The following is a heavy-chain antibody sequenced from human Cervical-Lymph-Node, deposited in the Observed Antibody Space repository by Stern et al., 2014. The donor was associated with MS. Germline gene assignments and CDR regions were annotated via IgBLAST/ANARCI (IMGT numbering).Heavy chain of an antibody. CDR1: GSTVNSNY. Sequence: EVQLVESGGTLVQPGGSLRLSCEASGSTVNSNYMTWVRQAPGKGLEWVSIFYSGISTYYAESVKGRFSFSIDNSKNTLYLQMNNLRVEDTAMYYCTREMAARRLDPWGQGTLVIVSA. CDR2: FYSGIST. J-gene: IGHJ5*02. D-gene: IGHD5-24*01. CDR3: TREMAARRLDP. V-gene: IGHV3-66*01.